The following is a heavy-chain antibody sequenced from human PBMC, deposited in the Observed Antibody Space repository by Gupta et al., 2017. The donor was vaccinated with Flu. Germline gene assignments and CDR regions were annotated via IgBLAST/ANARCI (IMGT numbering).Heavy chain of an antibody. CDR3: VRDPNVAGRTTRTLDY. D-gene: IGHD6-19*01. V-gene: IGHV1-18*01. J-gene: IGHJ4*02. CDR2: ISGYSGKT. Sequence: QLQLVQSGSEVKNPLASVKVSCKASGYIFASQGISWVRQAPGQGLEWMGWISGYSGKTRYIEKLQDRVTMTRDTSTSSAYMELRNLRSDDTAVYYCVRDPNVAGRTTRTLDYWGQGTLITVSS. CDR1: GYIFASQG.